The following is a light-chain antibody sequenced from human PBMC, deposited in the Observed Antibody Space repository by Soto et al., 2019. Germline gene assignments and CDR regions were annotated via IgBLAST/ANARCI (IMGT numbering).Light chain of an antibody. CDR3: AAWDDSLSGLV. J-gene: IGLJ3*02. CDR1: SSNIGSNY. Sequence: LTQPPSASETPGRRVIISCSGSSSNIGSNYVYWYQQLPGTAPKLLIHRNSQRPSGVPDRFSGSKSGTSASLAISGLRSEDEADYYCAAWDDSLSGLVFGGGTKLTVL. CDR2: RNS. V-gene: IGLV1-47*01.